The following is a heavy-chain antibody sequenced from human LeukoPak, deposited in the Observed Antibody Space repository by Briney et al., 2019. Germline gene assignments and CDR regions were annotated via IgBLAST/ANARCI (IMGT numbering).Heavy chain of an antibody. CDR3: ARDSSGYYAIDY. CDR1: GGSFSGYY. V-gene: IGHV4-34*01. CDR2: INHSGST. Sequence: SETLSLTCAVYGGSFSGYYWSWIRQPPGKGLEWIGEINHSGSTNYNPSLKSRVTISVDTSKNQFSLKLSSVTAADTAVYYCARDSSGYYAIDYWGQGTQVTVSS. D-gene: IGHD3-22*01. J-gene: IGHJ4*02.